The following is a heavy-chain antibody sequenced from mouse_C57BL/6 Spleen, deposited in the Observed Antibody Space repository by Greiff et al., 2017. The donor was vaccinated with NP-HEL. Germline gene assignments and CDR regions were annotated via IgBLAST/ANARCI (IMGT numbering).Heavy chain of an antibody. Sequence: VQLQQSGAELVRPGASVTLSCKASGYTFTDYEMHWVKQTPVHGLEWIGAIDPETGGTAYNQKFKGKAILTADKSSSTAYMELRSLTSEDSAVYYCTRGIVKGFRFAYWGQGTLVTVSA. V-gene: IGHV1-15*01. D-gene: IGHD2-5*01. J-gene: IGHJ3*01. CDR2: IDPETGGT. CDR1: GYTFTDYE. CDR3: TRGIVKGFRFAY.